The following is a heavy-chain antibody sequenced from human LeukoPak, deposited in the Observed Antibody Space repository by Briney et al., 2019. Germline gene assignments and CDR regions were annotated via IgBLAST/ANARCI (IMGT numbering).Heavy chain of an antibody. J-gene: IGHJ4*02. V-gene: IGHV3-9*01. D-gene: IGHD5-24*01. Sequence: GRSLRLSCAASGFTFDDYAMHWVRQAPGKGLEWVSGISWNSGSIGYADSVKGRFTISRDNAKNSLYLQMNSLRAEDTALYYCAKDRSRWLQLPFDYWGQGTLVTVSS. CDR2: ISWNSGSI. CDR3: AKDRSRWLQLPFDY. CDR1: GFTFDDYA.